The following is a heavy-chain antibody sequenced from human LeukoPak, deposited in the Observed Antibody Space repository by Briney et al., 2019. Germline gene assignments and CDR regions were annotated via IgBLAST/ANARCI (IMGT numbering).Heavy chain of an antibody. Sequence: SETLSLTCAVYGGSFSGYYWSWIRQPPGKGLEWTGEINHSGSTNYNPSLKSRVTISVDTSKNQFSLKLSSVTAADTAVYYCANVLSPILTGYYPSDYWGQGTLVTVSS. J-gene: IGHJ4*02. V-gene: IGHV4-34*01. D-gene: IGHD3-9*01. CDR1: GGSFSGYY. CDR3: ANVLSPILTGYYPSDY. CDR2: INHSGST.